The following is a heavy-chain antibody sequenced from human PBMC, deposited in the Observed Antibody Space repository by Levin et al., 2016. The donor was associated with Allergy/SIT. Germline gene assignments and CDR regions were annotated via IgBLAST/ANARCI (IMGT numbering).Heavy chain of an antibody. Sequence: GESLKISCAASGFTFSSYAMSWVRQAPGKGLEWVSAISGSGGSTYYADSVKGRFTISRDNSKNTLYLQMNSLRAEDTAVYYCAKDQVSRWPYDYVWGSSNGDYWGQGTLVTVSS. CDR3: AKDQVSRWPYDYVWGSSNGDY. J-gene: IGHJ4*02. D-gene: IGHD3-16*01. CDR2: ISGSGGST. CDR1: GFTFSSYA. V-gene: IGHV3-23*01.